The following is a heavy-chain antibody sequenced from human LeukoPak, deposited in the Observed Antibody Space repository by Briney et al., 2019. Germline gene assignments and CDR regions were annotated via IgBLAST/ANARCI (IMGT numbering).Heavy chain of an antibody. CDR3: ARVVGATTFGWFDP. Sequence: PSGTLSLTCAVSGGSISSSNWWSWVRQPPGKGLEWIGEIYHSGSTNYNPSLKSRVTISEDTSKKQFSLKLNSVTAADTAVYYCARVVGATTFGWFDPWGQGTLVTVSS. J-gene: IGHJ5*02. CDR1: GGSISSSNW. CDR2: IYHSGST. V-gene: IGHV4-4*02. D-gene: IGHD1-26*01.